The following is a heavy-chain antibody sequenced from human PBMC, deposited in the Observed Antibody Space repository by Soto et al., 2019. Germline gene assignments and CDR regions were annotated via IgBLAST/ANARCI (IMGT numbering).Heavy chain of an antibody. Sequence: TSETLSLTCAVYGGSFSGYYWSWIRQPPGKGLEWIGEINHSGSTNYNPSLKSRVTISVDTSKNQFSLKLSSVTAADTAVYYCARGLLGDYWGQGTLVTVSS. D-gene: IGHD3-16*01. V-gene: IGHV4-34*01. J-gene: IGHJ4*02. CDR1: GGSFSGYY. CDR3: ARGLLGDY. CDR2: INHSGST.